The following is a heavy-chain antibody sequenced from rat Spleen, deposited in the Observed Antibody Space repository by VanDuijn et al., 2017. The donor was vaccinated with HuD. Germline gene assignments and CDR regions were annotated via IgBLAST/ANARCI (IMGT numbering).Heavy chain of an antibody. V-gene: IGHV5S10*01. CDR1: GFTFSDYN. J-gene: IGHJ2*01. CDR3: ARHRYKRTVAAVDY. CDR2: IIYDGSRT. Sequence: EVQLVESGGGLVQPGRSLKLSCAASGFTFSDYNMAWVRQAPKKGLEWVATIIYDGSRTYYRDSVKGRFTISRDNAKSTLYLQMDSLRSEDTATYYCARHRYKRTVAAVDYWGQGVMVTVSS. D-gene: IGHD1-8*01.